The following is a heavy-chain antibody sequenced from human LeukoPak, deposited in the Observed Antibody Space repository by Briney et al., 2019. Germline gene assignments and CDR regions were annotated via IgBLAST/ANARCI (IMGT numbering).Heavy chain of an antibody. CDR2: IYSAGST. CDR3: AREPSGTYWLDY. J-gene: IGHJ4*02. CDR1: GSTVSSNY. Sequence: GGSLRLSCAASGSTVSSNYMSWVRQAPGKGLEWVSVIYSAGSTYYADSVKGRFTISRDNSKNTLYLQMNSLRAEDTAVYYCAREPSGTYWLDYWGQGTLVTVSS. D-gene: IGHD1-26*01. V-gene: IGHV3-66*02.